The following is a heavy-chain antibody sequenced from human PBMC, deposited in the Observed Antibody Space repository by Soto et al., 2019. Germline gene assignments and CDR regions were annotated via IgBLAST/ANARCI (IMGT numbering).Heavy chain of an antibody. V-gene: IGHV4-31*03. CDR1: GGSISSGGYY. Sequence: SETLSLTCTVSGGSISSGGYYWSWIRQHPGKGLEWIGYIYYSGSTYYNPSLKSRVTISVDTSKNQFSLKLSSVTAADTAVYYCASPIAVAGNYYYGMDVWGQGTTVTVSS. J-gene: IGHJ6*02. CDR3: ASPIAVAGNYYYGMDV. CDR2: IYYSGST. D-gene: IGHD6-19*01.